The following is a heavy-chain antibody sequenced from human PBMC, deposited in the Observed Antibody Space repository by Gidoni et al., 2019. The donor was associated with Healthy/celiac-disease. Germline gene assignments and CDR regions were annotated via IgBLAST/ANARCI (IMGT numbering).Heavy chain of an antibody. D-gene: IGHD2-21*01. V-gene: IGHV1-2*06. Sequence: QVRLVQAGAEAKKPGPAVKVSCLAYGYTCTGYYMHWVRQAPGQGLEWMGRINPNSGGTNYAQKFQGRVTMTRDTSISTAYMELSRLRSDDTAVYYCARARGEIFDYWGQGTLVTVSS. CDR2: INPNSGGT. CDR1: GYTCTGYY. J-gene: IGHJ4*02. CDR3: ARARGEIFDY.